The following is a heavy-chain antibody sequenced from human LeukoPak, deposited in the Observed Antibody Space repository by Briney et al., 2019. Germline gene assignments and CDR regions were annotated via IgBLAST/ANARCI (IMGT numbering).Heavy chain of an antibody. D-gene: IGHD3-22*01. V-gene: IGHV3-20*04. J-gene: IGHJ4*02. Sequence: GGSLRLSCAASGFTFDDYGMSWVRQAPGKGLEWVSGINWNGGSTGYADSVKGRFTISRDNAKNSLYLQMNSLRAEDTALYYCASGYYDSSGYYYGLDYWGQGTLVTVSS. CDR2: INWNGGST. CDR3: ASGYYDSSGYYYGLDY. CDR1: GFTFDDYG.